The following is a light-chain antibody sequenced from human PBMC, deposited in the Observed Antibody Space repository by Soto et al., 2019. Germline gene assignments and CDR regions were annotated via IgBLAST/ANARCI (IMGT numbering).Light chain of an antibody. CDR3: QQYNNWWT. CDR1: QSVSTS. Sequence: EIVMTQSPATLSVSPGETATLSCRASQSVSTSLAWYQQKPGQAPRLLISGASTRATGVPARFSGSGSETEFTLTISILQSEDFAVYYCQQYNNWWTFGQGTKVEIK. J-gene: IGKJ1*01. CDR2: GAS. V-gene: IGKV3-15*01.